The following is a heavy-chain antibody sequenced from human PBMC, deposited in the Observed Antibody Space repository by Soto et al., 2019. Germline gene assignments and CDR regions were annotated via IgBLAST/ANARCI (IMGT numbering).Heavy chain of an antibody. CDR1: GFTFEDYA. D-gene: IGHD2-21*01. V-gene: IGHV3-23*01. CDR2: LNHSGDAT. CDR3: AKAGRFVVSTGTLDP. J-gene: IGHJ5*02. Sequence: EVQMLESGGGLVQPGGSLRLSCTASGFTFEDYAMPWARQAPGEGLEWVAGLNHSGDATFYADSVKGRFTISSHNSKNTLDLQMNSLSVEDTAKYLCAKAGRFVVSTGTLDPWGQGTLVTVSS.